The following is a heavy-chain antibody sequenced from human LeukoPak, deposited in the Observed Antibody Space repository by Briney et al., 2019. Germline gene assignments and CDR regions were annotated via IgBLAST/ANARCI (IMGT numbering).Heavy chain of an antibody. CDR3: ARGRDAYYYGMDV. CDR2: VYPTGST. V-gene: IGHV4-61*02. CDR1: GGSISSGSYY. J-gene: IGHJ6*02. Sequence: SETLSLTCTVSGGSISSGSYYWSWIRQPAGKGLEWIGRVYPTGSTNYNPSLKSRVTISVDTSKNQFSLKLSSVTAADTAVYYCARGRDAYYYGMDVWGQGTTVTVSS.